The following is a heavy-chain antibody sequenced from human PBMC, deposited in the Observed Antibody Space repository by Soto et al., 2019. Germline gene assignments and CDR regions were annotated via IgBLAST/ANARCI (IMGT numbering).Heavy chain of an antibody. D-gene: IGHD3-9*01. CDR3: ARAPTYDILTGYYKPYYFDY. Sequence: SETLSLTCTVSGGSISSYYCSWIRQPPGKGLEWIGYIYYSGSTNYNPSLKSRVTISVDTSKNQFSLKLSSVTAADTAVYYCARAPTYDILTGYYKPYYFDYWGQGTLVTVS. J-gene: IGHJ4*02. CDR2: IYYSGST. V-gene: IGHV4-59*08. CDR1: GGSISSYY.